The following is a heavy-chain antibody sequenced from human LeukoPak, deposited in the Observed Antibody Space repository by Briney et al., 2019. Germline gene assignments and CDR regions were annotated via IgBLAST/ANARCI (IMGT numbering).Heavy chain of an antibody. Sequence: ASVKVSCKASGGTFSRHSISWVRQAPGQGLEWMGWISAYNGNTNYAQKLQGRVTMTTDTSTSTAYMELRSLRSDDTAVYYCARDGLNREADYWGQGTLVTVSS. CDR3: ARDGLNREADY. J-gene: IGHJ4*02. CDR1: GGTFSRHS. V-gene: IGHV1-18*01. CDR2: ISAYNGNT. D-gene: IGHD1-26*01.